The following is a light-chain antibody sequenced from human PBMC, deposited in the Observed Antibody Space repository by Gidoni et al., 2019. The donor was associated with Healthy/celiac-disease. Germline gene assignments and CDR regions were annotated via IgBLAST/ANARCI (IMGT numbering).Light chain of an antibody. CDR1: SPNIGAGYD. Sequence: QSVLTQPPSVSGPPGQRVTISCTGSSPNIGAGYDVHWYQQLPGTAPKLLIYGTSNRPSGVPDRFSGSKSGTSASLAITGLQAEDEADYYCQSYDSSLSGSRVFGGGTKLTVL. CDR2: GTS. J-gene: IGLJ3*02. CDR3: QSYDSSLSGSRV. V-gene: IGLV1-40*01.